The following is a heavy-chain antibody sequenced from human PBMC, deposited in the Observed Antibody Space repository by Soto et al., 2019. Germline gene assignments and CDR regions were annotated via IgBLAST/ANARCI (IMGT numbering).Heavy chain of an antibody. D-gene: IGHD2-8*01. CDR3: ARHSPYFSNGICYIYDFYYGMDV. J-gene: IGHJ6*02. V-gene: IGHV5-51*01. Sequence: PGESLKISCKGSGYNFTNYWIAWVRQMPGKGLEWMGIIYPGDSDTRYSPSFQGQVTISADTSMRTAYLQWNSLKAADTAMYYCARHSPYFSNGICYIYDFYYGMDVWGQGTTVTVSS. CDR1: GYNFTNYW. CDR2: IYPGDSDT.